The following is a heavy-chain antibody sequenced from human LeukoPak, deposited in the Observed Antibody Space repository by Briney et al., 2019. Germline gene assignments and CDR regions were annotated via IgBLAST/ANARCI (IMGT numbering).Heavy chain of an antibody. J-gene: IGHJ4*02. CDR3: AKDTDFWSSNYFDY. CDR2: VSGSGGST. CDR1: GFTFSNSA. V-gene: IGHV3-23*01. Sequence: GGSLRLSCIASGFTFSNSAISWVRHAPGKGLEWVSGVSGSGGSTYYADSMKGRFTISRDNPKNTVYLQMNSLRAEDTAVYYCAKDTDFWSSNYFDYWGQGTLVTVSS. D-gene: IGHD3-3*01.